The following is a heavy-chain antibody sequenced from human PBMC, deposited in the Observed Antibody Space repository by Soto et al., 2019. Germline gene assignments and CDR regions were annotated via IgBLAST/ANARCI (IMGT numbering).Heavy chain of an antibody. CDR3: ARGRFFWGSGGYFLSPAYDAFDI. Sequence: SETLSLTCTVSGGSISSGGYYWSWIRQHPGKGLEWIGYIYYSGSTYYNPSLKSRVTISVDTSKNQFSLKLSSVTAADTAVYYCARGRFFWGSGGYFLSPAYDAFDIWGQGTMVTVSS. J-gene: IGHJ3*02. V-gene: IGHV4-31*03. CDR1: GGSISSGGYY. CDR2: IYYSGST. D-gene: IGHD3-10*01.